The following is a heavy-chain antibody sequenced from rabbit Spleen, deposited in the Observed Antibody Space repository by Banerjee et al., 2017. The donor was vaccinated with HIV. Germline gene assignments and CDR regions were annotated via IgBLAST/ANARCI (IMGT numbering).Heavy chain of an antibody. J-gene: IGHJ4*01. CDR3: ARGSATMTMVITGFYLSL. Sequence: QSLEESGGDLVRPGASLTLTCTASGFDLNNNYYMCWVRQAPGKGLEWIACIYGGSSGGSVYASWAKGRFTISKTSSTTVTLQMTSLTAADTAIYFCARGSATMTMVITGFYLSLWGQGTLVTVS. CDR1: GFDLNNNYY. CDR2: IYGGSSGGS. V-gene: IGHV1S40*01. D-gene: IGHD2-1*01.